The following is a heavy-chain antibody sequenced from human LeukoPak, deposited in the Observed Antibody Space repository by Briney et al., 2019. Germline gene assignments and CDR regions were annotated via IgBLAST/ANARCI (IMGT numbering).Heavy chain of an antibody. CDR2: IAWNGGRT. J-gene: IGHJ4*02. Sequence: GGSLRLSCAASGFTFDGFGMSWVRQAPGKGLEWVSGIAWNGGRTGYADSVKGRFTISRDNSKNTLYLQMNSLRAEDTAVYYCVKYCSSTSCHTRLFDYWGQGTLVTVSS. CDR3: VKYCSSTSCHTRLFDY. D-gene: IGHD2-2*02. CDR1: GFTFDGFG. V-gene: IGHV3-20*04.